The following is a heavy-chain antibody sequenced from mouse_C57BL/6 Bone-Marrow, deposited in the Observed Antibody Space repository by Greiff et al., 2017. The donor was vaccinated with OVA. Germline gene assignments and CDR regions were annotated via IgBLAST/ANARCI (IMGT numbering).Heavy chain of an antibody. D-gene: IGHD1-1*01. Sequence: VQLQQPGAELVKPGASVKMSCKASGYTFTSYWITWVKQRPGQGLEWIGDIYPGSGSTNYNEKFKSKATLTVDTSSSTAYMQLSSLTSEDSAVYYCASEVYYGSTPYFDVWGTGTTVTVSS. CDR1: GYTFTSYW. CDR2: IYPGSGST. V-gene: IGHV1-55*01. J-gene: IGHJ1*03. CDR3: ASEVYYGSTPYFDV.